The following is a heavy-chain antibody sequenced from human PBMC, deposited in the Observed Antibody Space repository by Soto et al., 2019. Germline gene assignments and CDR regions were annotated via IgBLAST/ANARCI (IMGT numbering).Heavy chain of an antibody. CDR3: TRVLFSYDYSGILRFDP. Sequence: EVQLVESGGGLVQPGGSLKLSCAASGFAFSGSAMYWVRQASGKGPEWVGRIRSKGHNYATEYAASVKGRFTISRDDSKTTGYLQMNSLQSECTAVYYCTRVLFSYDYSGILRFDPWGQGNLVTVSS. V-gene: IGHV3-73*02. CDR2: IRSKGHNYAT. J-gene: IGHJ5*02. CDR1: GFAFSGSA. D-gene: IGHD3-16*01.